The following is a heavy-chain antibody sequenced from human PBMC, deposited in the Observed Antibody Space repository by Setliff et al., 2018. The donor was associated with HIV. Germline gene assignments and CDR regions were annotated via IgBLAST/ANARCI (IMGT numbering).Heavy chain of an antibody. V-gene: IGHV1-2*02. Sequence: ASGEVSCKASGYTFTDYYIHWVRQAPGQGLEWMGWINSASGGTNYAQNFQGRVTVTRDTSINTAYVELNSLKSDDTAVYYCARDYLHVFDIWGQGTMVTVSS. J-gene: IGHJ3*02. CDR3: ARDYLHVFDI. CDR1: GYTFTDYY. CDR2: INSASGGT.